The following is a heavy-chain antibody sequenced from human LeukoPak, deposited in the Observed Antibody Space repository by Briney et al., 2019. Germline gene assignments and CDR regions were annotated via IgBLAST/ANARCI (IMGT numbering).Heavy chain of an antibody. V-gene: IGHV1-8*01. CDR2: MNPNTGNT. J-gene: IGHJ3*02. CDR1: GYTFTSYD. D-gene: IGHD6-13*01. Sequence: ASVKVSCKASGYTFTSYDFNWVRQATGQGLEWMGWMNPNTGNTGYAQKFQGRVTMTRNTPISTAYMELNSLRSEDTAVYYCARGYTAASAYAFDIWGQGTMVTVSS. CDR3: ARGYTAASAYAFDI.